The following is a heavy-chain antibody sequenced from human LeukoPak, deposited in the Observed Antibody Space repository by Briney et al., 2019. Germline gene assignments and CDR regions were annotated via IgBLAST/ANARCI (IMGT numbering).Heavy chain of an antibody. CDR2: IYHSETT. Sequence: SETLSLTCAVSGYSISSGYYWGWIRQPPGKGLEWIGTIYHSETTYYNPSLKSRVTISVDTSKNRFSLKLSSVTAADTAVYYCARGWSYPYYFDYWGQGTLVTVSS. D-gene: IGHD1-26*01. CDR3: ARGWSYPYYFDY. J-gene: IGHJ4*02. V-gene: IGHV4-38-2*01. CDR1: GYSISSGYY.